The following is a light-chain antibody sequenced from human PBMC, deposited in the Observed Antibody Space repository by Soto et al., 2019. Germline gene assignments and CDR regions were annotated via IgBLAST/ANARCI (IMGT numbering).Light chain of an antibody. CDR1: SSDVGAYNY. Sequence: QSALTQPRSVSGSPGQSVTMSCTGTSSDVGAYNYVSWYQQYPGKAPKLMISDVSKRPSGVPDRFSGSKSGNTASLTISGLQAEDEADYHCCSYTSSSTLLWVFGGGTKLTVL. J-gene: IGLJ3*02. CDR3: CSYTSSSTLLWV. V-gene: IGLV2-11*01. CDR2: DVS.